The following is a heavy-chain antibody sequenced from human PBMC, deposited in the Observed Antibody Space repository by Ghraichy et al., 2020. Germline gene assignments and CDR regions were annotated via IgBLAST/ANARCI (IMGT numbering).Heavy chain of an antibody. V-gene: IGHV4-34*01. CDR2: INHSGST. CDR3: ARGRQFSVRYCSGGSCNRSLYYFDY. CDR1: GGSFSGYY. J-gene: IGHJ4*02. D-gene: IGHD2-15*01. Sequence: SETLSLTCAVYGGSFSGYYWSWIRQPPGKGLEWIGEINHSGSTNYNPSLKSRVTISVDTSKNQFSLKLSSVTAADTAVYYCARGRQFSVRYCSGGSCNRSLYYFDYWGQGTLVTVSS.